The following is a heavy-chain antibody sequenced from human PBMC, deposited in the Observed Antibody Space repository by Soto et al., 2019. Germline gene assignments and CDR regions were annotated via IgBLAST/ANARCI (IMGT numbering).Heavy chain of an antibody. D-gene: IGHD3-3*01. CDR1: GFTFSSYT. CDR3: AKDRASRRFLEWLSTYYYYGMDV. CDR2: ISSSSRNI. Sequence: GGSLRLSCAASGFTFSSYTMHWVRQAPGKGLEWISYISSSSRNIYYADSVKGRFTISRDNSKNTLYLQMNSLRAEDTAVYYCAKDRASRRFLEWLSTYYYYGMDVWGQGTTVTVSS. J-gene: IGHJ6*02. V-gene: IGHV3-48*01.